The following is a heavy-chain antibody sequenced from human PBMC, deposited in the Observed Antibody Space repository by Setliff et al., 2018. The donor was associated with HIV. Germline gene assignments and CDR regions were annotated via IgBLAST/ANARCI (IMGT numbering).Heavy chain of an antibody. Sequence: SETLSLTCTVSGHSISDGSCWGWIRQTPGKGLEWIGTFSHSGTTYYNPSLESRVTISVHTSQNQFSLKLSSVTAADTAVYYCARAPFYYGSGSYQTFDYWGQGTLVTVSS. V-gene: IGHV4-38-2*02. CDR1: GHSISDGSC. CDR2: FSHSGTT. CDR3: ARAPFYYGSGSYQTFDY. J-gene: IGHJ4*02. D-gene: IGHD3-10*01.